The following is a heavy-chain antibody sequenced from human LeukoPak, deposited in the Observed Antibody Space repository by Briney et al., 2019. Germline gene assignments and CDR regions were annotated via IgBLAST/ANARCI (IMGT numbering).Heavy chain of an antibody. J-gene: IGHJ4*02. CDR2: IYYSGST. CDR1: GGSISSSSYY. V-gene: IGHV4-39*07. Sequence: PSETLSLTCTVSGGSISSSSYYWGWIRQPPGKGLEWIGSIYYSGSTYYNPSLKSRVTISVDTSKNQFSLKLSSVTAADTAVYYCAREEGAHYDILTGPPLGAFDYWGQGTLVTVSS. D-gene: IGHD3-9*01. CDR3: AREEGAHYDILTGPPLGAFDY.